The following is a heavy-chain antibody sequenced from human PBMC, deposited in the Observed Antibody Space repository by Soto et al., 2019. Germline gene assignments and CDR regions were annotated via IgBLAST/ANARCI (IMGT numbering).Heavy chain of an antibody. Sequence: QVQLVESGGGVVQPGRSLRLSCAASGFTFSSYGMHWVRQAPGKGLEWVAVIWYDGSNKYYADSVKGRFTISRDNSKNTLYLQMNSLRAEDTAVYYCARDHPIYSYYFDYLGQGTLVTVSS. CDR3: ARDHPIYSYYFDY. J-gene: IGHJ4*02. CDR2: IWYDGSNK. D-gene: IGHD5-18*01. CDR1: GFTFSSYG. V-gene: IGHV3-33*01.